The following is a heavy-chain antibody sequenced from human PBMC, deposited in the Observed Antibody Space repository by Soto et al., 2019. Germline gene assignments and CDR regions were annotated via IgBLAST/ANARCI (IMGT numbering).Heavy chain of an antibody. Sequence: ASVKFSCKVSGYTLTELSMHWVRQAPGKGLEWMGGFDPEDGETIYAQKFQGRVTMTEDTSTDTAYMELSSLRSEDTAVYYCATGPILNYYDSSGYHDYWGQGTLVTVSS. CDR1: GYTLTELS. V-gene: IGHV1-24*01. D-gene: IGHD3-22*01. CDR3: ATGPILNYYDSSGYHDY. CDR2: FDPEDGET. J-gene: IGHJ4*02.